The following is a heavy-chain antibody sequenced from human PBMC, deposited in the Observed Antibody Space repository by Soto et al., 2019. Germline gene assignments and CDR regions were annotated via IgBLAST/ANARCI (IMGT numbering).Heavy chain of an antibody. J-gene: IGHJ6*02. Sequence: ASVKVSCEACGDRFSSYGIIWVRQAPGQGLEWMGWISTYNGNTNYAQKLQGRVTMTTDTSTSIAYMELRSLISDDTALYYCARVGGQSYYGMDVWGQGTTVTVSS. V-gene: IGHV1-18*01. D-gene: IGHD2-15*01. CDR2: ISTYNGNT. CDR1: GDRFSSYG. CDR3: ARVGGQSYYGMDV.